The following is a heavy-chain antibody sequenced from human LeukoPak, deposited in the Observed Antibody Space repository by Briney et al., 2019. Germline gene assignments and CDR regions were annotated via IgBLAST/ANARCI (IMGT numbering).Heavy chain of an antibody. J-gene: IGHJ4*02. D-gene: IGHD1-26*01. CDR2: IIPIFGTA. CDR1: GYTFTSYG. CDR3: ATWSIVGATPFDY. V-gene: IGHV1-69*06. Sequence: SVKVSCKASGYTFTSYGISWVRQAPGQGLEWMGGIIPIFGTANYAQKFQGRVTMTEDTSTDTAYMELSSLRSEDTAVYYCATWSIVGATPFDYWGQGTLVTVSS.